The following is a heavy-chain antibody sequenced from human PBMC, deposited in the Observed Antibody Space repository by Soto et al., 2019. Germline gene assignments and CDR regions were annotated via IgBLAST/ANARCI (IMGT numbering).Heavy chain of an antibody. D-gene: IGHD4-17*01. Sequence: QVQLQESGPGLVKPSQTLSLTCTVSGGSISSGGYYWSWIRQHPGKGLEWIGSIYYSGSTYYNPSLKSRGTISVDTSKSPFSLKLSSVTAADTAVYYCAREDDYGDVFDYWGQGTLVTVSS. J-gene: IGHJ4*02. CDR2: IYYSGST. CDR3: AREDDYGDVFDY. V-gene: IGHV4-31*03. CDR1: GGSISSGGYY.